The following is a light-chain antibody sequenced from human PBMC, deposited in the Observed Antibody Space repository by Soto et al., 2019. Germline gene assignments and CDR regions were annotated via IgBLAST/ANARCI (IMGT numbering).Light chain of an antibody. CDR3: QQRSNWPPGLT. Sequence: EIVLTQSPATLSLSPGERDTLSCRASQSVSSYLAWYQQKPGQAPRLLIYDASNRATGIPARFSGSGSGTDLTLTISSLEPENFAVYCCQQRSNWPPGLTCGGGTKVEIK. V-gene: IGKV3-11*01. CDR1: QSVSSY. CDR2: DAS. J-gene: IGKJ4*01.